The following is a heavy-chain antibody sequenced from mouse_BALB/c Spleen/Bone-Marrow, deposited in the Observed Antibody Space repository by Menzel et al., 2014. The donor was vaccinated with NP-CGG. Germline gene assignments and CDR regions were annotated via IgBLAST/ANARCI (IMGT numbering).Heavy chain of an antibody. V-gene: IGHV1-54*01. CDR1: GYAFTNYW. D-gene: IGHD4-1*01. Sequence: VQLQQSGVELVRPGTSEKVSCKASGYAFTNYWIEWVKQRPGQGLEWIGVINPGSGGINYNEKFKGKATLTADKSSNTAYMQLSSLTSDDSAVYFCARELGRGFAYWGQGILVTVSA. CDR3: ARELGRGFAY. CDR2: INPGSGGI. J-gene: IGHJ3*01.